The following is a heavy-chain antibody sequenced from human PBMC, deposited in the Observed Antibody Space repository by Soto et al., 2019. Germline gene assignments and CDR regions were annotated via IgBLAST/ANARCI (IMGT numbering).Heavy chain of an antibody. Sequence: SETLSHTCTVSGGSISNDYWTWVRQPPGKGLEWIGYVYYSGSTNYNPSLESRVTISIDASKNQFSLKMKSWTEADTAGYDCVRDYLVTGLGPWGQGAMV. CDR1: GGSISNDY. V-gene: IGHV4-59*01. D-gene: IGHD2-21*02. CDR2: VYYSGST. J-gene: IGHJ5*02. CDR3: VRDYLVTGLGP.